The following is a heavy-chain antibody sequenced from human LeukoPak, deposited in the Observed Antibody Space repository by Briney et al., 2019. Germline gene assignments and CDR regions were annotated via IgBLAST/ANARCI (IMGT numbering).Heavy chain of an antibody. J-gene: IGHJ4*02. CDR3: ARMGSGWHFDY. CDR2: IWFDGSNK. V-gene: IGHV3-33*01. D-gene: IGHD6-19*01. CDR1: GFSFSGNG. Sequence: GGSLRLSCAASGFSFSGNGMDWVRQAPGKGLEWLAVIWFDGSNKYYADSVKGRFTISRDNSKNTVHLQMNSLRAEDTAVYYCARMGSGWHFDYWGQGTLVTVSS.